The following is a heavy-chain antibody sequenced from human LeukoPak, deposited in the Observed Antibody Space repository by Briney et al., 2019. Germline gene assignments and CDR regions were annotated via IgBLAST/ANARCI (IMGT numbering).Heavy chain of an antibody. D-gene: IGHD4-17*01. CDR2: IYSGGST. J-gene: IGHJ4*02. CDR1: GFTVSRNY. Sequence: GGSLRLSCAASGFTVSRNYMSWVRQAPGKGLEWVSVIYSGGSTYYADSVKGRFTISRDNSKNTLYLQMNSLRVEDTVVYYCASRSGGDYPYFDYWGQGTLVTVSS. V-gene: IGHV3-53*01. CDR3: ASRSGGDYPYFDY.